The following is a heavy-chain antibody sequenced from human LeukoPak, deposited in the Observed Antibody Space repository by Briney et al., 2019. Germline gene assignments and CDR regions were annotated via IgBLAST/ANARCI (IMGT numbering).Heavy chain of an antibody. D-gene: IGHD1-26*01. CDR3: TRGESGSFDS. V-gene: IGHV3-64*01. CDR1: GFTFSIYA. CDR2: ISRNGGTT. J-gene: IGHJ5*01. Sequence: SGGSLRLSCAASGFTFSIYAMHWVRQAPGKGLEYVSAISRNGGTTYYANSVKGRFTISRDNSKNALYLQMGSLRAEDMAVYYCTRGESGSFDSWGQGTLVTVSS.